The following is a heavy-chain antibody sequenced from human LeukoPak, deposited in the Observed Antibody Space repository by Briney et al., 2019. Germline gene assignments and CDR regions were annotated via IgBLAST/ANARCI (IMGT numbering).Heavy chain of an antibody. D-gene: IGHD1-26*01. CDR1: GFIFRTYP. Sequence: PGGSLRLSCAASGFIFRTYPMSWVRQAPGKGLEWVSAITGTSDKTYYGDSVKGRFTISRDNSKNTLSLQMNSLRPEDTAVYYCAKENPVGGTNYFDYWGQGTLVTVSS. J-gene: IGHJ4*02. CDR3: AKENPVGGTNYFDY. V-gene: IGHV3-23*01. CDR2: ITGTSDKT.